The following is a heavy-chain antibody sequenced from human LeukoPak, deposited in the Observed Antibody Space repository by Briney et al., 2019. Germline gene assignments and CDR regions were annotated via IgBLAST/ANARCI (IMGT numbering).Heavy chain of an antibody. Sequence: PGGSLRLSCAATGITVSSNYMNWVRQAPGKGLEWVSVIYSGGSTYYGNSVKGRFTISRDNSKNTLYLQMNSLRAEDTAVYYCARVVFGGTYAMDVWGQGTTVTVSS. CDR1: GITVSSNY. D-gene: IGHD3-16*01. V-gene: IGHV3-53*01. CDR2: IYSGGST. CDR3: ARVVFGGTYAMDV. J-gene: IGHJ6*02.